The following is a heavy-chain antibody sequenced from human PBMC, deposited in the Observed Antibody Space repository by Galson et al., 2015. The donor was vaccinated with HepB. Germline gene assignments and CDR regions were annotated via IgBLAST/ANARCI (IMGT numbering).Heavy chain of an antibody. Sequence: SVKVSCKASGYIFSSYGIIWVRQAPGQGLEWMGWISTYNGDTKYVQKFQGRLTMTTDTSTSTAYMELRSLRSDDTAVYFCARVGLVATVNTGYGMDVWGQGTAVTVSS. CDR3: ARVGLVATVNTGYGMDV. CDR1: GYIFSSYG. J-gene: IGHJ6*02. D-gene: IGHD4-11*01. V-gene: IGHV1-18*04. CDR2: ISTYNGDT.